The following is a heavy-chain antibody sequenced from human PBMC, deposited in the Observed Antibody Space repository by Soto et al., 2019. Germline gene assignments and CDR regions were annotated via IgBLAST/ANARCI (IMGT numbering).Heavy chain of an antibody. J-gene: IGHJ3*02. CDR3: PIHALRYCSGGSCSFDI. CDR2: IYYSGST. V-gene: IGHV4-59*01. CDR1: GGSISSYY. Sequence: ESLSLSCAVSGGSISSYYWSGIRQPPGKGLEWIGYIYYSGSTNYNPSLKSRVTISVDTSKNQFSLKLSSVTAADTAVYYCPIHALRYCSGGSCSFDIWGQGTMVPVS. D-gene: IGHD2-15*01.